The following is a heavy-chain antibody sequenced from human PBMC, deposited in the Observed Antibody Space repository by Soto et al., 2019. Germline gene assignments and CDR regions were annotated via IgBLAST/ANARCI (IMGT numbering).Heavy chain of an antibody. V-gene: IGHV3-53*01. CDR1: GFTVSSNY. J-gene: IGHJ4*02. CDR3: ARSAGYQFNY. CDR2: IYSGGNT. D-gene: IGHD5-12*01. Sequence: EVKLVESGGGLIQPGGSLRLSCVASGFTVSSNYMSWVRQAPGKGLEWVSVIYSGGNTYYADSVKGRFTISRENSKNTPYLKLSSLRAEDTTVYYCARSAGYQFNYWGQGPLVTVAS.